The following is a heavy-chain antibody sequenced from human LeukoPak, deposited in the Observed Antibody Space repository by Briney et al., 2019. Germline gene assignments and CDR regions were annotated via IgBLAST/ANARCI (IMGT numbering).Heavy chain of an antibody. CDR2: ISWDGGST. D-gene: IGHD1-26*01. CDR1: GFTFDDYT. J-gene: IGHJ4*02. CDR3: AKDIGMAPHGSYFDY. V-gene: IGHV3-43*01. Sequence: GGSLRLSCAASGFTFDDYTMHWVRQAPGKGLEWVSLISWDGGSTYYADSVKGRFTISRDNSKNSLYLQMNSLRTEDTALYYCAKDIGMAPHGSYFDYWGQGTLVTVSS.